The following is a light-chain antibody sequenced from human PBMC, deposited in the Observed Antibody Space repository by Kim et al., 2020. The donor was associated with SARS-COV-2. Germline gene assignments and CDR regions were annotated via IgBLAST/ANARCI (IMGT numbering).Light chain of an antibody. V-gene: IGLV2-14*03. Sequence: QSVLTQPASESGSPGQSITISCTGTGSDVGTYNYVYWYQQHPGKAPKLIMYDISERPSGVSNRLSGSKSGNTASLTISGLQAEDEADYYCSSYTTSGTYVFGTGTKVTVL. CDR2: DIS. CDR1: GSDVGTYNY. CDR3: SSYTTSGTYV. J-gene: IGLJ1*01.